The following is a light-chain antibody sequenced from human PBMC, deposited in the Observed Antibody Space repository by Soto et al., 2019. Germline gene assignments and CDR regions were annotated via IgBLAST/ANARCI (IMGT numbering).Light chain of an antibody. V-gene: IGKV1-39*01. CDR1: QSISRY. CDR3: QQNYRATPWT. CDR2: AAS. J-gene: IGKJ1*01. Sequence: DIQMNQSPSSLSASVGDRITITCRASQSISRYLNWYQHKPGKAPKLLINAASSLERGVPSRFSGGGSGTDFTLNISSLQPDDFATYYCQQNYRATPWTFGQGTKVEVK.